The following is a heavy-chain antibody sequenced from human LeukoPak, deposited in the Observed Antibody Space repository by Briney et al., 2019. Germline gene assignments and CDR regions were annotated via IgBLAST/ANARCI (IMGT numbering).Heavy chain of an antibody. V-gene: IGHV1-46*01. J-gene: IGHJ3*01. CDR1: GYTFTTHY. Sequence: ASVKVSCKASGYTFTTHYMHWVRQAPGQGLEWMGIVNPSVGSTTYAQGFQGRVTMSSDTSTSTLYMELSSLRSEDTAVYYCARDPSDVNALDLWGQGTMVTVSS. CDR3: ARDPSDVNALDL. D-gene: IGHD2-2*01. CDR2: VNPSVGST.